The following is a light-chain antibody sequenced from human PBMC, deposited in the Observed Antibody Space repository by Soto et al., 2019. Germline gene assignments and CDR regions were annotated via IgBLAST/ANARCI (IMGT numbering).Light chain of an antibody. V-gene: IGLV2-14*01. CDR2: DVS. Sequence: QSALTQPASVSGSPGQSITISCTGTSSDVGGYNYVSWYQQHLGNAPKLMIFDVSNRPSGVSNRFSGSKSGNTACLTISGLQAEDEADHYCSSYTSSRTPPVVFGGGTKLTVL. CDR1: SSDVGGYNY. CDR3: SSYTSSRTPPVV. J-gene: IGLJ2*01.